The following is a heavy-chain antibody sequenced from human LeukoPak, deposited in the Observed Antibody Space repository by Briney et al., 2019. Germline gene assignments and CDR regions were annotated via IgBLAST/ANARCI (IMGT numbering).Heavy chain of an antibody. CDR3: ARDRGGAVAGYYYYYYMDV. J-gene: IGHJ6*03. Sequence: SETLSLTCTVSGGSISSYYWSWIRQPAGKELEWIGRIYTSGSTNYNPSLKSRVTISVDKSKNQFSLKLSSVTAADTAVYYCARDRGGAVAGYYYYYYMDVWGKGTTVTVSS. V-gene: IGHV4-4*07. D-gene: IGHD6-19*01. CDR2: IYTSGST. CDR1: GGSISSYY.